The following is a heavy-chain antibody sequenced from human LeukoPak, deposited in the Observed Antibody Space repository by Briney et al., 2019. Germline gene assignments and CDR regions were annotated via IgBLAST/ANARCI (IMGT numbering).Heavy chain of an antibody. J-gene: IGHJ3*01. D-gene: IGHD3-22*01. CDR2: INPNGGAT. V-gene: IGHV1-2*02. CDR1: GYTFTGYY. Sequence: GASVKVSCKASGYTFTGYYIHWVRQAPGQGLEWMGWINPNGGATRFAQKFQGRVTMTRDTSISTAYMDLSSLRSDDTAVYYCSRDRADGSMNAFDVWGQGTLVTVSS. CDR3: SRDRADGSMNAFDV.